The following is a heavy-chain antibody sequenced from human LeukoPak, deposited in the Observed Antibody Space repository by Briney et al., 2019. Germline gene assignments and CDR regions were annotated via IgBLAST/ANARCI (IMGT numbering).Heavy chain of an antibody. CDR1: GASINSGSNY. J-gene: IGHJ3*02. CDR3: ARSDGYGLVGI. Sequence: PSETLSLTCRVSGASINSGSNYWGWIRQPPGKTLEWIGSIYSSGSTYYNPSLKSRVIIMIDTPKNHFSLTLSSVTAADAAVYYCARSDGYGLVGIWGQGTMVTVSS. CDR2: IYSSGST. D-gene: IGHD3-10*01. V-gene: IGHV4-39*07.